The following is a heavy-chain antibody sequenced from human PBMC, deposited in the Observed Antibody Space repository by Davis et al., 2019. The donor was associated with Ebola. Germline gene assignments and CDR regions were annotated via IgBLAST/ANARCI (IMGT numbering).Heavy chain of an antibody. CDR1: GFTFSSYG. Sequence: PGGSLRLSCAASGFTFSSYGMHWVRQAPGKGLEWVAVIWYDGSNKYYADSVKGRFTISRDNSKNTLYLQMNSLRAEDTAVYYCARGRGMYSSSWGAMRFDPWGQGTLVTVSS. CDR3: ARGRGMYSSSWGAMRFDP. D-gene: IGHD6-13*01. CDR2: IWYDGSNK. V-gene: IGHV3-33*01. J-gene: IGHJ5*02.